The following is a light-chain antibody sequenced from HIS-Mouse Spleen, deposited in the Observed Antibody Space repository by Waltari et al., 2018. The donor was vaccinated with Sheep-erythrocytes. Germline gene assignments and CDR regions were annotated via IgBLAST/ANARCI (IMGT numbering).Light chain of an antibody. CDR2: DVS. CDR1: SSHVVGYNN. V-gene: IGLV2-11*01. Sequence: QSALPQPPPVSGAPGRPATIPSLRTSSHVVGYNNFPWYQQHPGKAPKLMIYDVSKRPSGVPDRFSGSKSGNTASLTISGLQAEDEADYYCCSYAGSYNHVFATGTKVTVL. CDR3: CSYAGSYNHV. J-gene: IGLJ1*01.